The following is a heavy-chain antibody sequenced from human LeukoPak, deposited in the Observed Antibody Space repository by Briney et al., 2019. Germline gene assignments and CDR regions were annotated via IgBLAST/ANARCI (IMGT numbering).Heavy chain of an antibody. Sequence: GGSLRLSCAASGFTFSSYSMNWVRQAPGKGLEWVSVIYSGGSTYYVDSVKGRFTISRDNSKNTLYLQMNSLRAEDTAVYYCARGRPDYWGQGTLVTVSS. V-gene: IGHV3-53*01. CDR3: ARGRPDY. J-gene: IGHJ4*02. CDR2: IYSGGST. CDR1: GFTFSSYS.